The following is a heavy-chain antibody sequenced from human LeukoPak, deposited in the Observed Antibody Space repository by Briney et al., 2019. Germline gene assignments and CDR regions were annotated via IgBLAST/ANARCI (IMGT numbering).Heavy chain of an antibody. J-gene: IGHJ2*01. V-gene: IGHV3-53*01. CDR2: IYSGGST. CDR3: AKDIDWGRFDV. D-gene: IGHD7-27*01. Sequence: GGSLRLSCAASGFTVSSNYMRWVRQAPGKGLEWVSVIYSGGSTYYADSVKGRFTISRHNSKNTVYFQLNSLRADDTAVYYCAKDIDWGRFDVWGRGTLVTVSS. CDR1: GFTVSSNY.